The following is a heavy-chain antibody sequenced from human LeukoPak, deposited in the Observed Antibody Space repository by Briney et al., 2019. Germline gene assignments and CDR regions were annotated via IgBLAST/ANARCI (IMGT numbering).Heavy chain of an antibody. CDR3: ARGDGGYYGMDV. D-gene: IGHD3-3*01. CDR1: GGSISSGGYS. CDR2: IYRSGST. J-gene: IGHJ6*02. V-gene: IGHV4-30-2*01. Sequence: SQTLSLTCAVSGGSISSGGYSWSWIRQPPGKGLEWIGYIYRSGSTYYNPSLKSRVTISVDRSKNQFSLKLSSVTAADTAVYYCARGDGGYYGMDVWGQGTTVTVSS.